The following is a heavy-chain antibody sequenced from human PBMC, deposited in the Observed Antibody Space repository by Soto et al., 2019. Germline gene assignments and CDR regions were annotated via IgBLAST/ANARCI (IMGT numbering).Heavy chain of an antibody. J-gene: IGHJ3*02. V-gene: IGHV6-1*01. D-gene: IGHD3-22*01. Sequence: PSQTLSLTCAISGDSVSSNSAAWNWIRQSPSRGLEWLGRAYYRSKWYNDYAVSVKSRITINPDTSKNQFSLQLNSVTPEDTAVYYCAREPTAPYYYDSSGSYAFDIWGQGTMVTVS. CDR2: AYYRSKWYN. CDR1: GDSVSSNSAA. CDR3: AREPTAPYYYDSSGSYAFDI.